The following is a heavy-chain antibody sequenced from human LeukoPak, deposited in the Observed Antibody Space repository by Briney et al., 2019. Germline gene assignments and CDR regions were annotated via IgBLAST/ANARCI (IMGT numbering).Heavy chain of an antibody. J-gene: IGHJ4*02. V-gene: IGHV4-59*11. D-gene: IGHD3-16*02. CDR1: GGSISSHY. CDR3: ARAVGDYVWGSYRSYYFDY. CDR2: IHYSGST. Sequence: PSETLSLTCTVSGGSISSHYWSWIRQPPGKGLEWIGYIHYSGSTNYNPSLKSRVTISVDTSKNQFSLKLSSVTAADTAVYYCARAVGDYVWGSYRSYYFDYWGQGTLVTVSS.